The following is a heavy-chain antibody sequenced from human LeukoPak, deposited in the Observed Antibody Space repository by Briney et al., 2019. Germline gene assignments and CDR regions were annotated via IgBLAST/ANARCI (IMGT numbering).Heavy chain of an antibody. V-gene: IGHV1-2*02. CDR1: GYTFTGYY. Sequence: ASVKVSCKASGYTFTGYYMHWARQAPGQGLEWMGWINPNSGGTNYAQKFQGRVTMTRDTSISTAYMELSRLRSDDTAVYYCASSPGIAAAGTFDYWGQGTLVTVSS. J-gene: IGHJ4*02. D-gene: IGHD6-13*01. CDR2: INPNSGGT. CDR3: ASSPGIAAAGTFDY.